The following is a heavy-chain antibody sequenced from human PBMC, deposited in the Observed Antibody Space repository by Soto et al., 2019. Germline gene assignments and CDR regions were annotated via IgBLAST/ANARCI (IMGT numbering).Heavy chain of an antibody. Sequence: QVQLVQSGPEVKNPGVSVKVSCKASGYKFTNFGIAWIRQAPGQGLEWMGRISVYNGDTTFAQNFQDRVTLTTDTSTSTAYMELMSLRSDDTAVYYCARAEYYYYSIGYYLLFYFDYWGQGTLVTVSS. CDR3: ARAEYYYYSIGYYLLFYFDY. J-gene: IGHJ4*02. D-gene: IGHD3-22*01. V-gene: IGHV1-18*01. CDR1: GYKFTNFG. CDR2: ISVYNGDT.